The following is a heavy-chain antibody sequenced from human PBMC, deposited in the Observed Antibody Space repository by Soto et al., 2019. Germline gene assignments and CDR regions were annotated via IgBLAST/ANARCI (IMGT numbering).Heavy chain of an antibody. CDR2: IIPFFGTS. J-gene: IGHJ6*02. CDR1: GGTFSSYA. D-gene: IGHD4-17*01. V-gene: IGHV1-69*12. Sequence: QVQLVQSGAEMKKPGSSVKVSCKASGGTFSSYAISWVRQAPGQGLEWMGGIIPFFGTSNYAQKFQGRVTITADDYTSTAFMELSRLRSGDTAVYYCARNMNYGAHYYYAMDVWGQGTTVTVSS. CDR3: ARNMNYGAHYYYAMDV.